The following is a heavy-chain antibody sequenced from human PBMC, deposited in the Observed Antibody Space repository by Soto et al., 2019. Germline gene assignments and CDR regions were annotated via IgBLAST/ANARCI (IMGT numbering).Heavy chain of an antibody. J-gene: IGHJ4*02. V-gene: IGHV3-30*03. Sequence: PGWSLRLSCAASGFTFRSYAMHWVRQAPGKGLEWVAVISYDESDKYYADSLKGRFTISRDNSKNTLYLQMNSLRGEDTAVYYCARDLSVAGPDYWGQGTLVTVSS. D-gene: IGHD6-19*01. CDR1: GFTFRSYA. CDR2: ISYDESDK. CDR3: ARDLSVAGPDY.